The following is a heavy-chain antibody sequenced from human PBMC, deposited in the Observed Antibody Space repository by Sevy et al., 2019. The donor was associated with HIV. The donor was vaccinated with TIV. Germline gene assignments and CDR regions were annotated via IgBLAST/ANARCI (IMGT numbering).Heavy chain of an antibody. Sequence: GGSLRLSCAASGFTVSSNYMSWVRQAPGKGLEWVSGIYSGGSTYYADSVKGRFTISRDNSKSTLYLQMNSLRAEDTAVYYCARARGGYCSGGSCYSYYFDYWGQGTLVTVSS. CDR1: GFTVSSNY. J-gene: IGHJ4*02. CDR2: IYSGGST. CDR3: ARARGGYCSGGSCYSYYFDY. V-gene: IGHV3-53*01. D-gene: IGHD2-15*01.